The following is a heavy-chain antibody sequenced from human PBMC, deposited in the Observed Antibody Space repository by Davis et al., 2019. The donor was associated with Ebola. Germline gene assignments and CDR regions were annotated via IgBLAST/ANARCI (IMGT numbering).Heavy chain of an antibody. V-gene: IGHV4-39*01. CDR2: IYYGGGT. Sequence: SETLSLTCSVSGGSISSSSYYWGWIRQPPGKGLEWIGSIYYGGGTYCNPSLKSRVTISVDTSKNQFSLKLSSVTAADTAVYYCARRMDVWGQGTTVTVSS. J-gene: IGHJ6*02. CDR1: GGSISSSSYY. CDR3: ARRMDV.